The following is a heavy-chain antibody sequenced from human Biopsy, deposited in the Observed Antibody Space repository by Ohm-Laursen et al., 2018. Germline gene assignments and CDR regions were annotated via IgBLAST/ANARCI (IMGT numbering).Heavy chain of an antibody. CDR3: AAKLTGYFHH. J-gene: IGHJ1*01. CDR1: GGTFSNYG. D-gene: IGHD3-9*01. CDR2: NIPILGTG. Sequence: SSVKVSCKAPGGTFSNYGVNWVRQAPGHGLEWLGGNIPILGTGNYAQKFQDRVTVAADTSTSTATMELRSLRSDDTAVYYCAAKLTGYFHHWGQGTLVIVSS. V-gene: IGHV1-69*06.